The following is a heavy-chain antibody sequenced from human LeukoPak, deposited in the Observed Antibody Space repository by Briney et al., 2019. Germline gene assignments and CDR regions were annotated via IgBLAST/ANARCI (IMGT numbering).Heavy chain of an antibody. CDR3: ARKGVSDLYYFDS. V-gene: IGHV4-59*08. CDR1: GGSISSYY. J-gene: IGHJ4*02. Sequence: PSETLSLTCTVSGGSISSYYWSWIRQPPGKGLEWMGNIYYSGITNYNSSLKSRVTISVDTSKNPISLKLRSVTAADTAVYYCARKGVSDLYYFDSWGQGTLVTVSS. CDR2: IYYSGIT. D-gene: IGHD3-16*01.